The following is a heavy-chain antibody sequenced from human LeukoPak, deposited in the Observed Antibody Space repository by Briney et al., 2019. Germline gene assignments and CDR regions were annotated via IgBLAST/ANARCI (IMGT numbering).Heavy chain of an antibody. CDR1: GGSISSYY. V-gene: IGHV4-59*01. Sequence: SETLSLTCTVSGGSISSYYWSWIRQLPGKGLEWIGYIYYSGSTNYNPSLKSRVTISVDTSKNQFSLKLSSVTAADTAVYYCARLLWFGESLSFDPWGQGTLVTVSS. CDR3: ARLLWFGESLSFDP. J-gene: IGHJ5*02. D-gene: IGHD3-10*01. CDR2: IYYSGST.